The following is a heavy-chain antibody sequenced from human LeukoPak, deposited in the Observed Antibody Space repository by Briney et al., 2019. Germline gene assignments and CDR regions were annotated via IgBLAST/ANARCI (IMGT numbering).Heavy chain of an antibody. J-gene: IGHJ5*02. V-gene: IGHV4-59*06. CDR3: ARLRNYDSSGYYPSEWFDP. Sequence: PSETLSLTCTVSGGSISSYYWSWIRQHPGKGLEWIGYIYYSGSTYYNPSLKSRVTISVDTSKNQFSLKLSSVTAADTAVYYCARLRNYDSSGYYPSEWFDPWGQGTLVTVSS. CDR1: GGSISSYY. CDR2: IYYSGST. D-gene: IGHD3-22*01.